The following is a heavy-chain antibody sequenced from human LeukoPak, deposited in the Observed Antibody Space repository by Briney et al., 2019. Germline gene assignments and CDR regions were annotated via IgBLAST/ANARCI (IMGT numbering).Heavy chain of an antibody. Sequence: GGSLRLSCAASGFTFSSYAMSWVRQAPGKGLEWASAISGSGGSTYYADSVEGRFTISRDNSKNTLYLQMNSLRAEDTAVYYCAKGSGYYDSSGYLSVVDYWGQGTLVTVSS. J-gene: IGHJ4*02. CDR3: AKGSGYYDSSGYLSVVDY. D-gene: IGHD3-22*01. CDR2: ISGSGGST. V-gene: IGHV3-23*01. CDR1: GFTFSSYA.